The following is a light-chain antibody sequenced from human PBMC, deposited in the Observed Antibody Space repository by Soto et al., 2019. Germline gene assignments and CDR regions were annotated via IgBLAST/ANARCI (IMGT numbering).Light chain of an antibody. V-gene: IGKV2-30*02. J-gene: IGKJ1*01. CDR2: KVS. Sequence: DGVLTQSPLSLPVTLGQPASISCRSSQSLVHSDGNTYLSWFQQRPGQSPRRLIYKVSTWDSGVPDRFSGSGSGTDFTLKISRVEAEDVGFYYCMQATYWPWTFGQGTKVDI. CDR1: QSLVHSDGNTY. CDR3: MQATYWPWT.